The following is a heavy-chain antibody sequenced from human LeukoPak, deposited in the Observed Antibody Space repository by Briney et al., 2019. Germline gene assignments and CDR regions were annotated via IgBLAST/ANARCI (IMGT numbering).Heavy chain of an antibody. CDR3: ARDYCDTSSYGGLFDY. Sequence: GASVKVSCKASGYTFTTYYMHWVRQAPGQGLEWMGIINPSGGSTSYAQKFQGRVTMTRDTSTSTVYMELSNLRSEDTAVYYCARDYCDTSSYGGLFDYWGQGTLVTVSS. J-gene: IGHJ4*02. CDR2: INPSGGST. D-gene: IGHD3-22*01. V-gene: IGHV1-46*01. CDR1: GYTFTTYY.